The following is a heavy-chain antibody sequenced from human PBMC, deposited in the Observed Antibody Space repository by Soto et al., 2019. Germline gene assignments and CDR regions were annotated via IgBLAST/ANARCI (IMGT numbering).Heavy chain of an antibody. CDR1: GGSISSSSYY. D-gene: IGHD6-13*01. J-gene: IGHJ6*03. CDR3: ASLYSSSYMDV. V-gene: IGHV4-39*01. Sequence: SETLSLTCTVSGGSISSSSYYWGWIRQPPGKGLEWIGSIYYSGSTYYNPSLKSRVTISVDTSKNQFSLKLSSVTAADTAVYYCASLYSSSYMDVWGKGTTVTVSS. CDR2: IYYSGST.